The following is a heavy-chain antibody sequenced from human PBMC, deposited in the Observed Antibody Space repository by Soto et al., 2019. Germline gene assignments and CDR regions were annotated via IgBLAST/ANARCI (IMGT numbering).Heavy chain of an antibody. D-gene: IGHD6-6*01. CDR1: GGTFSSYA. CDR2: IIPIFGTA. CDR3: AAIAAIATYYYYGMDV. V-gene: IGHV1-69*06. Sequence: QVQLVQSGAEVKKPGSSVKVSCKDSGGTFSSYAISWVRQAPGQGLEWMGGIIPIFGTANYAQKFQGRVTITANKSTSTAYMELSSLRSEDTAVYYCAAIAAIATYYYYGMDVWGQGTTVTVSS. J-gene: IGHJ6*02.